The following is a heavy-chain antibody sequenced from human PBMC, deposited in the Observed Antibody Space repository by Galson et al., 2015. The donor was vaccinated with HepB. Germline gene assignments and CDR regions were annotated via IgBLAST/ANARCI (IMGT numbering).Heavy chain of an antibody. Sequence: ETLSLTCTVSGGSISSSSYYWGWIRQPPGKGLEWIGSIYYSGSTYYNPSLKSRVTISVDTSKNQFSLKLSSVTAADTAVYYCAGSGSYVVRPDPDYWGQGTLVTVSS. CDR3: AGSGSYVVRPDPDY. J-gene: IGHJ4*02. V-gene: IGHV4-39*07. CDR1: GGSISSSSYY. D-gene: IGHD1-26*01. CDR2: IYYSGST.